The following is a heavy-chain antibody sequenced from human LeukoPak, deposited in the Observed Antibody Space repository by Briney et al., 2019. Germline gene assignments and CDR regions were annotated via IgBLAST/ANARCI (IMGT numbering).Heavy chain of an antibody. Sequence: GGPLRLSCAASGFTFSSYWMSWVRQAPGKGLEWVANIKQDGSEKYYVDSVKGRFTISRDNAKNSLYLQMNSLRAEDTAVYYCARMMYSSSWYQSYYYYMDVWGKGTTVTISS. J-gene: IGHJ6*03. CDR2: IKQDGSEK. CDR1: GFTFSSYW. CDR3: ARMMYSSSWYQSYYYYMDV. V-gene: IGHV3-7*01. D-gene: IGHD6-13*01.